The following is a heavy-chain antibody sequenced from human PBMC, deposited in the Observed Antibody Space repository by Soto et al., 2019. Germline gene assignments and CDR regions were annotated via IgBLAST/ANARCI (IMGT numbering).Heavy chain of an antibody. CDR2: MSYDGTKE. J-gene: IGHJ4*02. V-gene: IGHV3-30*18. CDR3: AKEFGSTWIDH. D-gene: IGHD6-13*01. CDR1: GFTLTTYG. Sequence: QVQLVESGGGAVQPGRSLRLSCAASGFTLTTYGMHWVRQAPGKGLEWVAAMSYDGTKEYYADSVKGRFTISRDSSRNTLFLQLNSLRAEDTAVYYCAKEFGSTWIDHWGEGTLVTVSS.